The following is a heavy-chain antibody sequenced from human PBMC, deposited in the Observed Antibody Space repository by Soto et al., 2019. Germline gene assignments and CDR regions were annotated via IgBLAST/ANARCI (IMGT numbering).Heavy chain of an antibody. CDR3: ARDREEEQWLVPRKFNWFDP. V-gene: IGHV3-30*03. CDR2: ISYDGSNK. Sequence: GGSLRLSCAASGFTFSSYGMHWVRQAPGKGLEWVAVISYDGSNKYYADTVKGRFTISRDNAKNSLYLQMNSLRAKDTAVYYCARDREEEQWLVPRKFNWFDPWGQGTLVTVSS. J-gene: IGHJ5*02. D-gene: IGHD6-19*01. CDR1: GFTFSSYG.